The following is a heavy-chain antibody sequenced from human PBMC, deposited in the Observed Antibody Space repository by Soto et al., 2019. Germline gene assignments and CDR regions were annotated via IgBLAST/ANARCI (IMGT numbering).Heavy chain of an antibody. CDR3: ARDLAAGDF. Sequence: QVQLVQSGAEVKKPGASVKVSCKASGYIFINYYIHWVRQAPGQGLEWIGIINPNGGSTNYAQKVRGRVTLARDTSTSKVYMDLSSLRSEDTAMYYCARDLAAGDFWGQGTLVTVSS. D-gene: IGHD6-13*01. CDR1: GYIFINYY. V-gene: IGHV1-46*01. CDR2: INPNGGST. J-gene: IGHJ4*02.